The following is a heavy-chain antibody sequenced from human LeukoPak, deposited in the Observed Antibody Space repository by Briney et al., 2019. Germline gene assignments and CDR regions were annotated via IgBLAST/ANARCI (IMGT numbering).Heavy chain of an antibody. J-gene: IGHJ4*02. Sequence: GGSLRLSCAASGFTFSTYTIHWVRQAPGKGLEWVSSISSSSSYIYYADSVKGRFTISRDNAKNSLYLQMNSLRAEDTAVYYCAKDQPYSGRRVGYFDYWGQGTLVTVSS. D-gene: IGHD1-26*01. CDR1: GFTFSTYT. CDR2: ISSSSSYI. CDR3: AKDQPYSGRRVGYFDY. V-gene: IGHV3-21*01.